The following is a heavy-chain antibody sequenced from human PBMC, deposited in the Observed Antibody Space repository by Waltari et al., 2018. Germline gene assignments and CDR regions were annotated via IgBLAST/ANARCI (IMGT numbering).Heavy chain of an antibody. CDR3: ARRGSFGMDV. CDR1: GFKFTNYW. Sequence: EEQLVQSGAEVKKPGESLKISCQGSGFKFTNYWITWWRQMPGKGLEWMGLLYPGDSDTRYDPSFQGQVTISADKSISAAFLQWSSLKASDTGMYYCARRGSFGMDVWGLGTTVTVSS. J-gene: IGHJ6*02. CDR2: LYPGDSDT. V-gene: IGHV5-51*01.